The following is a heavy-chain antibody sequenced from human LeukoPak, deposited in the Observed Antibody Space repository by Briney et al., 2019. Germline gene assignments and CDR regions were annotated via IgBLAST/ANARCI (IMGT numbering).Heavy chain of an antibody. J-gene: IGHJ3*02. CDR1: GGSISSGGYY. D-gene: IGHD3-3*01. CDR2: IYYSGST. CDR3: ARAHPITIFGVVITDAFDI. V-gene: IGHV4-31*03. Sequence: SETLSLTCTVSGGSISSGGYYWSWIRQHPGKGLEWIGYIYYSGSTYYNPSLKSRVTISVDTSKNQFSLKLSSVTAADTAVYYCARAHPITIFGVVITDAFDIWGQGTMVTVSS.